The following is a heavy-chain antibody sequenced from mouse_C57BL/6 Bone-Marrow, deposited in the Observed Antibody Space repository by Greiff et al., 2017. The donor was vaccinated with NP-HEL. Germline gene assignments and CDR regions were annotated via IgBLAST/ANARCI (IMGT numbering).Heavy chain of an antibody. CDR3: ARHLVTTVVAIDY. Sequence: QVQLQQPGAELVRPGTSVKLSCKASGYTFTSYWMHWVKQRPGQGLEWIGVIDPSDSYTNYNQKFKGKATLTVDTSSSTAYMQLSSLTSEDSAVYYCARHLVTTVVAIDYWGQGTTLTVSS. CDR1: GYTFTSYW. D-gene: IGHD1-1*01. V-gene: IGHV1-59*01. CDR2: IDPSDSYT. J-gene: IGHJ2*01.